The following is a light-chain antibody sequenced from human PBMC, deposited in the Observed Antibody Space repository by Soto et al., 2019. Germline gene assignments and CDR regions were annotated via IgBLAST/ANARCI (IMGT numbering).Light chain of an antibody. J-gene: IGLJ2*01. CDR2: DVS. CDR1: SSDVGGYNY. Sequence: LTQPASVSGSPGQSITLSCTGTSSDVGGYNYVSWYQQHPGKAPKLMIYDVSNRPSGVSNRFSGSKSGNTASLTISGLQAEDEADYYCSSYTSSSTLVFGGGTKLTVL. V-gene: IGLV2-14*01. CDR3: SSYTSSSTLV.